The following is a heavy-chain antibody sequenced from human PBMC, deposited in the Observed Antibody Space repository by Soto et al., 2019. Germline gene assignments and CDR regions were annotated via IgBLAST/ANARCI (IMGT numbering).Heavy chain of an antibody. Sequence: FVRVSCAASGFSFRSFAMSWVRQAPGKGLDWVSAMGGTGGTTYYADSVKGRFTISRDNSKDTLYLQMNSLRADDTALYYCARGGFSYGYRGPYNFDYWGQGALVTVSS. CDR3: ARGGFSYGYRGPYNFDY. CDR1: GFSFRSFA. CDR2: MGGTGGTT. V-gene: IGHV3-23*01. J-gene: IGHJ4*02. D-gene: IGHD5-18*01.